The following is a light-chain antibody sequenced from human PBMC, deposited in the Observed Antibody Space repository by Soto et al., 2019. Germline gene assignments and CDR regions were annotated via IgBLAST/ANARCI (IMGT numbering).Light chain of an antibody. CDR3: QQFGDSLT. Sequence: ETVLTQSPGTLSLSPGERATLSCRASQSVSSSYLAWYQQKPCQAPRLLIYGASTRATGIPDRFSGSGSGTDFTLSVSRLEPEDFAVYYCQQFGDSLTFGGGNKVEI. CDR1: QSVSSSY. V-gene: IGKV3-20*01. J-gene: IGKJ4*01. CDR2: GAS.